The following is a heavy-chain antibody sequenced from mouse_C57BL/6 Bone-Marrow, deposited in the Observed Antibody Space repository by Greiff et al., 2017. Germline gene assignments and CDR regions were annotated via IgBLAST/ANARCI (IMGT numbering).Heavy chain of an antibody. J-gene: IGHJ2*01. D-gene: IGHD2-1*01. CDR3: ARSFYYGNY. Sequence: QVQLQQSGPELVKPGASVKISCKASGYAFSSSWMNWVKQRPGKGLEWIGRIYPGDGDTNYNGKFKGKATLTADESSSTAYMQLSSLTSEDSAVYFCARSFYYGNYWGQGTTLTVSS. CDR1: GYAFSSSW. CDR2: IYPGDGDT. V-gene: IGHV1-82*01.